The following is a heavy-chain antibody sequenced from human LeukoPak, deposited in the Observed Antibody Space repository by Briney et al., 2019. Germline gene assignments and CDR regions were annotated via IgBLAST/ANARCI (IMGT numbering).Heavy chain of an antibody. CDR1: GGSISGHY. CDR2: IYYTGTT. J-gene: IGHJ4*02. V-gene: IGHV4-59*11. Sequence: SETLSLTCSVSGGSISGHYWNWIRQRPGKGLEWIGYIYYTGTTNYNPSLKSRVAISVDTSKNQFSLKLNSVTAADTAVYYCARGRFSSGAFDFWGQGTLVTVSS. CDR3: ARGRFSSGAFDF. D-gene: IGHD6-19*01.